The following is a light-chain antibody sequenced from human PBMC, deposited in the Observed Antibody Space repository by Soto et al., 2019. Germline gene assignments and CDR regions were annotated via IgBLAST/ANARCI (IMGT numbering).Light chain of an antibody. J-gene: IGLJ1*01. CDR1: SSNIGGNS. V-gene: IGLV1-44*01. CDR2: STS. CDR3: AAWDDSLNGLYV. Sequence: QSVLTQPPSASGTPGQRVTISCSGSSSNIGGNSVNWYQQLPGTAPKLLVYSTSQRPSGVPDRFSGSKSGTSASLAISALQSEDEADYFCAAWDDSLNGLYVFGTGTKLTVL.